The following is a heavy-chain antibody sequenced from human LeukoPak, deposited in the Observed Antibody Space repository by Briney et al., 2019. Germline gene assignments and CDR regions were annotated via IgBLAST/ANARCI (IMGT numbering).Heavy chain of an antibody. D-gene: IGHD6-19*01. J-gene: IGHJ6*03. Sequence: ASVKVSCKASGGTFGSYAISWVRQAPGQGLEWVGGIIPIFGTANYAQKFQGRVTITADESTSTAYMELSSLRSEDTAVYYCARRAVVAGYMDVWGKGTTVTISS. V-gene: IGHV1-69*13. CDR3: ARRAVVAGYMDV. CDR1: GGTFGSYA. CDR2: IIPIFGTA.